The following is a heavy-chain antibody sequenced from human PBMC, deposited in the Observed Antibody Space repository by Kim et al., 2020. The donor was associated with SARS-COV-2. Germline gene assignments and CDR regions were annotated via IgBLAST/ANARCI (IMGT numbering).Heavy chain of an antibody. CDR1: GFTFSSYA. V-gene: IGHV3-23*01. Sequence: GGSLRLSCAASGFTFSSYAMSWVRQAPGKGLEWVSAISGSGGSTYYADSVKGRFTISRDNSKNTLYLQMNSLRAEDTAVYYCAKGGVVTTYPDYYYYGMDVWGQGTTVTVSS. D-gene: IGHD3-3*01. CDR2: ISGSGGST. J-gene: IGHJ6*02. CDR3: AKGGVVTTYPDYYYYGMDV.